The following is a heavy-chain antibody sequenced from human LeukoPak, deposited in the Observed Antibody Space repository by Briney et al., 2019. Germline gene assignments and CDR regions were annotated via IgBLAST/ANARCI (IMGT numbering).Heavy chain of an antibody. V-gene: IGHV1-2*02. J-gene: IGHJ4*02. CDR3: ARGVAKWDIVVVPAAPVDY. CDR1: GYTFTGYY. D-gene: IGHD2-2*01. CDR2: INPNSGGT. Sequence: ASVTVSCKASGYTFTGYYMHWVRQAPGQGLEWMGWINPNSGGTDYAQKFQGRVTMTRDTSISTAYMELSRLRSDDTAVYYCARGVAKWDIVVVPAAPVDYWGQGTLVTVSS.